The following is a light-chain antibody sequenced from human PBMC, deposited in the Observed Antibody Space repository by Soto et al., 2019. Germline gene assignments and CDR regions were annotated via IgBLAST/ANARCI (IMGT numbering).Light chain of an antibody. V-gene: IGKV3-11*01. CDR3: QQRSQWPPLT. Sequence: EIVLTQSPGTLSLSPGERATLSCRASQSISNYLAWYQHKPGQAPRLLISDASKRASGVPARVSGSGSGTDFTLTSSRLEPEDFAVDYCQQRSQWPPLTCGGGTRVEIK. J-gene: IGKJ4*02. CDR1: QSISNY. CDR2: DAS.